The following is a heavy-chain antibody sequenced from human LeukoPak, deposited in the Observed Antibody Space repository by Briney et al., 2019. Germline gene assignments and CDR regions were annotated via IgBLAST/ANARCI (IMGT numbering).Heavy chain of an antibody. CDR3: AKSLDY. Sequence: GGSLRLSCAASGFTFSTSWMDWVRQAPGKGLEWVANIKQDGSETYYVDPAKGRFTISRDNAKNSLYLQMDSLRVDDTAIYYCAKSLDYWGQGTLVTVSS. V-gene: IGHV3-7*01. CDR1: GFTFSTSW. J-gene: IGHJ4*02. CDR2: IKQDGSET.